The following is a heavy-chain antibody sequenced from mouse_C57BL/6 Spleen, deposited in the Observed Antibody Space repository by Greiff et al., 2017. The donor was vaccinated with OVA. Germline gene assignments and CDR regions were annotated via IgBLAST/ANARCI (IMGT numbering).Heavy chain of an antibody. V-gene: IGHV5-16*01. J-gene: IGHJ1*03. CDR3: ARYSNYWYCDV. CDR2: INYDGSST. CDR1: GFTFSDYY. Sequence: EVMLVESEGGLVQPGSSMKLSCTASGFTFSDYYMAWVRQVPEKGLEWVANINYDGSSTYYLDSLKSRVIISRDNAKNIRYLQMSSLKSEDAATYYCARYSNYWYCDVWGTGTTVTVSS. D-gene: IGHD2-5*01.